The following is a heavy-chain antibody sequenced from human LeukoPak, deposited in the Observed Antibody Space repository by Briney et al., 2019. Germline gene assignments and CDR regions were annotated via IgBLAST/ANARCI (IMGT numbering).Heavy chain of an antibody. V-gene: IGHV4-39*01. D-gene: IGHD1-1*01. CDR3: ARLGAGSNNWYHFDR. CDR1: GGSIDNSNYY. Sequence: SETLSLTCTVSGGSIDNSNYYWGWIRQPPGKGLEWIGTVYFTGSTYYNPSLKSRVTISVDTSKNQFSLKLSSVTAADTAVYNCARLGAGSNNWYHFDRWGQGTLVTVSS. CDR2: VYFTGST. J-gene: IGHJ4*02.